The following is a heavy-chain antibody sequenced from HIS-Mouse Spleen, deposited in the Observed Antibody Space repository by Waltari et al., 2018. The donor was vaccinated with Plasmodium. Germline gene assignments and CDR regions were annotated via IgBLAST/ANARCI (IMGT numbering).Heavy chain of an antibody. Sequence: EVQLVESGGGLVQPGRSLRLSCAASGFTFGDYAMHWVRQAPGQGLEWVSGISWNSGSIGYADSVKGRFTISRDNAKNSLYLQMNSLRAEDTALYYCAKDRATAAAYYFDYWGQGTLVTVSS. V-gene: IGHV3-9*01. CDR2: ISWNSGSI. J-gene: IGHJ4*02. D-gene: IGHD6-13*01. CDR3: AKDRATAAAYYFDY. CDR1: GFTFGDYA.